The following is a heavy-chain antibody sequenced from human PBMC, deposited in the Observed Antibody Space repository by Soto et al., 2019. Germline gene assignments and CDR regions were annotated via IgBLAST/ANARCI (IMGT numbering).Heavy chain of an antibody. CDR2: ISGTGVSS. J-gene: IGHJ4*02. V-gene: IGHV3-23*01. CDR1: GFTFGSYA. Sequence: EVQLLESVGGLVQPGGSLRLSCAASGFTFGSYAMSWVRQAPGKGLEWVSLISGTGVSSEYANSVKGWFTISRDYSKTTVFLHMNSLRAEDTAVYFCAKDNGNYGSGSFSHWGQGTLVTVSS. D-gene: IGHD3-10*01. CDR3: AKDNGNYGSGSFSH.